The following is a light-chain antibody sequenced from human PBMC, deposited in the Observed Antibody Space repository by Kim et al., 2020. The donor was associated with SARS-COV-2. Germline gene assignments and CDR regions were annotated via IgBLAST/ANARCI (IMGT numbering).Light chain of an antibody. CDR2: GAS. Sequence: PAERATLSCRASQSVSSSYFAWYQQKPGQAPRLLIYGASSSATGIPDRFSGSGSGTDFTLTISRLEPEDFAVYYCQQYGSSPLYTFGQGAKLEI. J-gene: IGKJ2*01. CDR3: QQYGSSPLYT. CDR1: QSVSSSY. V-gene: IGKV3-20*01.